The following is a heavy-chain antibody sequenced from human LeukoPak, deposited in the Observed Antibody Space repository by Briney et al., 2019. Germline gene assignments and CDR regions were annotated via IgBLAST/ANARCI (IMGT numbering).Heavy chain of an antibody. CDR2: INHSGST. CDR1: GGSFSGYY. J-gene: IGHJ4*02. V-gene: IGHV4-34*01. Sequence: PSETLSPTCAVYGGSFSGYYWSWIRQPPGKGLEWIGEINHSGSTNYNPSLKSRVTISVDTSKNQFSLNLSSVTAADTAVYYCARGPRKYYFDYWGQGTLVTVSS. CDR3: ARGPRKYYFDY.